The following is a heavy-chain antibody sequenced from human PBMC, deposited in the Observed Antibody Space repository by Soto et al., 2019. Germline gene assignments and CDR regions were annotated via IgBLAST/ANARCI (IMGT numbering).Heavy chain of an antibody. CDR1: GGTFSSYA. Sequence: SVKVSCKASGGTFSSYAISWVRQAPGQGLEWMGGIFPIFGTANYAQKFQGRVTITADESTSTAYMELSSLRSEDTAVYYCASEMGDYYDSSGPYYYYYGMDVWGQGTTVTVSS. CDR3: ASEMGDYYDSSGPYYYYYGMDV. CDR2: IFPIFGTA. V-gene: IGHV1-69*13. J-gene: IGHJ6*02. D-gene: IGHD3-22*01.